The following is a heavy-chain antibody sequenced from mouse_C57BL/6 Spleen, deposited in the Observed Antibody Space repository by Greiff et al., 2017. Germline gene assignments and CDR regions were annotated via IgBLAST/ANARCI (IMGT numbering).Heavy chain of an antibody. D-gene: IGHD3-3*01. J-gene: IGHJ1*03. CDR2: LYPGSGNA. V-gene: IGHV1-84*01. Sequence: QVQLQQSGPELVKPGASVKISCKASGYTFTDYYINWVKQRPGQGLEWIGWLYPGSGNAKYNEKFKGKATLTVDTSSSTAYMQLSSLTSEDSAVYFCARRGLGYFDVWGTGTTVTVSS. CDR1: GYTFTDYY. CDR3: ARRGLGYFDV.